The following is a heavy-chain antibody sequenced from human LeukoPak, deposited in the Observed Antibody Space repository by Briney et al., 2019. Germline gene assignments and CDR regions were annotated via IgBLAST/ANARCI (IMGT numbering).Heavy chain of an antibody. V-gene: IGHV4-4*07. CDR3: ARDSWGLPGIVYYFDY. CDR1: AGSISSFY. D-gene: IGHD2-21*01. CDR2: IYTSGST. J-gene: IGHJ4*02. Sequence: SQTLSLTCTVSAGSISSFYLSWIRQPAGKGLEWIGRIYTSGSTNSNPSLKSRVTMSVDTSKNQFSLKLSSVTAAYTAVYYCARDSWGLPGIVYYFDYWGQGTLVTVSS.